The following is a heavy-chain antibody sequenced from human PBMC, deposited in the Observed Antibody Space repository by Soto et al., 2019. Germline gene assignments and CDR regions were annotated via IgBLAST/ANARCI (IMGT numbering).Heavy chain of an antibody. Sequence: PGGSLRLSCAASGFTFSSYEMNWVRQAPGKGLEWVSYISSSGSTIYYADSVKGRFTISRDNAKNSLYLQMNSLRAEDTAVYYCARVGDYYASSGSSGDFQHWGQGTLVTVSS. CDR2: ISSSGSTI. CDR1: GFTFSSYE. J-gene: IGHJ1*01. V-gene: IGHV3-48*03. D-gene: IGHD3-22*01. CDR3: ARVGDYYASSGSSGDFQH.